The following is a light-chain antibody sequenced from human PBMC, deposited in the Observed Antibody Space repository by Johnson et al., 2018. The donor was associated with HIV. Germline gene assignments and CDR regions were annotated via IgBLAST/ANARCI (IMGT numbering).Light chain of an antibody. CDR2: DNN. CDR3: ATWDTSLSTGGV. CDR1: SSNIGNNF. J-gene: IGLJ1*01. Sequence: QSVLTQPPSVSAAPGQKVTISCSGSSSNIGNNFVSWYQQLPGTAPQLIIYDNNKRPSGIPDRFSGSKSGTSATLDITGLQTGDEADYYCATWDTSLSTGGVFGTGTKVTVL. V-gene: IGLV1-51*01.